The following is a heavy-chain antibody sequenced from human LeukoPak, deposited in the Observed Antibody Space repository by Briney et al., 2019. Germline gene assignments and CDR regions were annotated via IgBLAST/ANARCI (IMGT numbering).Heavy chain of an antibody. J-gene: IGHJ4*02. CDR2: ISGSGGST. CDR1: GFTFSSYA. Sequence: PGGSLRLSCAASGFTFSSYAMSWVRRAPGKGLEWVSAISGSGGSTYYADSVKGRFTISRDNSKNTLYLQMNSLRAEDTAVYYCTYGSGSYYNVVPPDYWGQGTLVTVSS. CDR3: TYGSGSYYNVVPPDY. D-gene: IGHD3-10*01. V-gene: IGHV3-23*01.